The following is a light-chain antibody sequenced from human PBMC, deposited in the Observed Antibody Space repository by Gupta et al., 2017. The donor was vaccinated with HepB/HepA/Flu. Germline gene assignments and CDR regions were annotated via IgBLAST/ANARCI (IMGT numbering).Light chain of an antibody. CDR3: HHYGSSPLT. V-gene: IGKV3-20*01. CDR1: QSVAIR. J-gene: IGKJ4*01. Sequence: EIVLTQSPGTLSLSPGEGATLSCRASQSVAIRLAWYQQKPGQTPRLLIYDTFTRATGIPDRFSASGSGTDFTLTISRLEPEDFAVYYCHHYGSSPLTFGGGTKVEIK. CDR2: DTF.